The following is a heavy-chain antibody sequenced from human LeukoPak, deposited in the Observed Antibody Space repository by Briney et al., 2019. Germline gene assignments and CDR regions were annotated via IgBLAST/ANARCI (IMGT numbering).Heavy chain of an antibody. CDR2: INHSGST. V-gene: IGHV4-34*01. Sequence: SETLSLTCAVYGGSFSGYYWSWIRQPPGKGLEWIGEINHSGSTNYNPSLKSRVTISVDTSKNQFSLKLSSVTAADTAVYYRARGLGRTGDVFAFDIWGQGTMVTVSS. D-gene: IGHD3-16*01. CDR3: ARGLGRTGDVFAFDI. CDR1: GGSFSGYY. J-gene: IGHJ3*02.